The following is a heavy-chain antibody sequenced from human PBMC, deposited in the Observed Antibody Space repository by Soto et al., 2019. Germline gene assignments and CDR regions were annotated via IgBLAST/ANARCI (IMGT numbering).Heavy chain of an antibody. V-gene: IGHV1-3*01. CDR3: SSDRPLTSSSSLLPARPQAGRFSHYYYYGMDV. CDR2: INAGNGNK. D-gene: IGHD6-6*01. Sequence: ASVKVSCKASGYTFTSYAMHWVRQAPGQRPEWMGWINAGNGNKKYSKKFQGRVTITRDTSAITAYMYLSSLRSEPTPVYYSSSDRPLTSSSSLLPARPQAGRFSHYYYYGMDVWRQVPTVTASS. J-gene: IGHJ6*02. CDR1: GYTFTSYA.